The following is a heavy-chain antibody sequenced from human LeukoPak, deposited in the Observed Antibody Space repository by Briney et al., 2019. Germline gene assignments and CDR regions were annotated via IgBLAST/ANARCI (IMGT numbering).Heavy chain of an antibody. CDR2: ITSSSSHI. CDR3: ARVMMGATVTTFHYYCMDV. J-gene: IGHJ6*03. Sequence: GGPLRLSCAASGFTFSDYSIDWVRQAPGKGLERVASITSSSSHIYYADSVKGRFTISRDNAKNSLYLQMNSLRAEDTAIYYCARVMMGATVTTFHYYCMDVWGVGTTVTVSS. V-gene: IGHV3-21*01. CDR1: GFTFSDYS. D-gene: IGHD4-11*01.